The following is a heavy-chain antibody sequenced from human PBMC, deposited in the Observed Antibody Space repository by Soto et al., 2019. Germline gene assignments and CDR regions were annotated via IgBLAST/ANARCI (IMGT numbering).Heavy chain of an antibody. CDR1: GGTFSSYA. Sequence: QVQLVQSGAEVKKPGSSVKVSCKASGGTFSSYAISWVRQAPGQGLEWMGGIIPIFGTANYAQKFQGRVTITADKSQSTADVELSSLRSEDTAVYSCATEGGGTGTKVWFDPWGQGTLVTVSS. D-gene: IGHD1-7*01. J-gene: IGHJ5*02. V-gene: IGHV1-69*06. CDR3: ATEGGGTGTKVWFDP. CDR2: IIPIFGTA.